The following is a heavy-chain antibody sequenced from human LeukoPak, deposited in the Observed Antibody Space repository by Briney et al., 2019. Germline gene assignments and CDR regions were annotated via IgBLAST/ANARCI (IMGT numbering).Heavy chain of an antibody. V-gene: IGHV3-23*01. D-gene: IGHD2-2*01. Sequence: GGSLRLSCAASGFTFSSYAMGWVRQAPGTGLEWVSAISGSGGNTYYADSVKGRFTISRDNSRNTLYLQMNSLRAEDTAVYYCARGYSSIWPVGIFDYWGQGSLVTISS. CDR1: GFTFSSYA. CDR2: ISGSGGNT. CDR3: ARGYSSIWPVGIFDY. J-gene: IGHJ4*02.